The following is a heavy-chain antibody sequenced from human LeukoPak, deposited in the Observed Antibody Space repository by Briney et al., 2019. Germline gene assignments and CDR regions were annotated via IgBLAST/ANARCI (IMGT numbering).Heavy chain of an antibody. D-gene: IGHD4-11*01. Sequence: PGGSLRLSCAASGFTFSSYWMSWVRQAPGKGLEWVANIKQDGSEKYYVDSVKGRFTISRDNAKNSLYLQMNSLRAEDTAVYYCARDGSNYFTTNWFDPWGQGTLVTVSS. J-gene: IGHJ5*02. CDR1: GFTFSSYW. CDR2: IKQDGSEK. V-gene: IGHV3-7*01. CDR3: ARDGSNYFTTNWFDP.